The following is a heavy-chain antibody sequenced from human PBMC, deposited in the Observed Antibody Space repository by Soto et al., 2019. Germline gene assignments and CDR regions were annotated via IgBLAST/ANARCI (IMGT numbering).Heavy chain of an antibody. CDR2: INAGNGNT. V-gene: IGHV1-3*01. CDR3: SRLKNPKITVAGTSWFDP. Sequence: QRLEWMGWINAGNGNTKYSQKFQGRATITRDTSASTAYLQWSSLKASDTAMYYCSRLKNPKITVAGTSWFDPWGQGTLVTVSS. D-gene: IGHD6-13*01. J-gene: IGHJ5*02.